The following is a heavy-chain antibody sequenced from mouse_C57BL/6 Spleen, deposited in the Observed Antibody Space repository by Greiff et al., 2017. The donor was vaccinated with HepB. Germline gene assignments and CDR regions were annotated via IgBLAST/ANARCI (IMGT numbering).Heavy chain of an antibody. J-gene: IGHJ2*01. CDR2: IDPSDSYT. CDR1: GYTFTSYW. D-gene: IGHD3-2*02. V-gene: IGHV1-50*01. CDR3: ARQLRLRGLDY. Sequence: VKLQESGAELVKPGASVKLSCKASGYTFTSYWMQWVKQRPGQGLEWIGEIDPSDSYTNYNQKFKGKATLTVDTSSSTAYMQLSSLTSEDSAVYYCARQLRLRGLDYWGQGTTLTVSS.